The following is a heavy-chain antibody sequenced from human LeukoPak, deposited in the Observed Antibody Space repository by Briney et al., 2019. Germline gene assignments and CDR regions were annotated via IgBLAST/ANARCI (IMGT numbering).Heavy chain of an antibody. J-gene: IGHJ4*02. CDR1: GGTFSSYA. D-gene: IGHD5-18*01. Sequence: ASVKVSCKASGGTFSSYAISWVRQAPGQGLEWMGRIIPIFGTANYAQKFQGRVTITTDESTSTAYMELSSLRSEDTAVYYYAREGDSYGLTYFDYWGQGTLVTVSS. CDR3: AREGDSYGLTYFDY. CDR2: IIPIFGTA. V-gene: IGHV1-69*05.